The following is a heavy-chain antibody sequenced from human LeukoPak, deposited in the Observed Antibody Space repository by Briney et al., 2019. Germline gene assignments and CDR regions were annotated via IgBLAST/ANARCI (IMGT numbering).Heavy chain of an antibody. CDR3: AELGITMIGGV. CDR2: ISSSGSTI. V-gene: IGHV3-48*03. CDR1: GFTFNNYW. D-gene: IGHD3-10*02. J-gene: IGHJ6*04. Sequence: GGSLRLSCAASGFTFNNYWMNWVRQAPGKGLEWVSCISSSGSTIYYADSVKGRFTISRDNAKNSLYLQMNSLRAEDTAVYYCAELGITMIGGVWGKGTTVTISS.